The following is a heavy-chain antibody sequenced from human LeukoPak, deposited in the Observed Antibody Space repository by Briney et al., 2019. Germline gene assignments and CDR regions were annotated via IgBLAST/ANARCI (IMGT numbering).Heavy chain of an antibody. CDR2: ISAYNGNA. Sequence: ASVKVSCKASGYTFLSNGISWVRQAPGQGLEWMGWISAYNGNASYAQRFQGRVTLTTDTSTSTAYMELRSLGSDDTAMYYCARDCSTISCLVDYWGRGTLVTVSS. V-gene: IGHV1-18*01. J-gene: IGHJ4*02. CDR3: ARDCSTISCLVDY. CDR1: GYTFLSNG. D-gene: IGHD2-2*01.